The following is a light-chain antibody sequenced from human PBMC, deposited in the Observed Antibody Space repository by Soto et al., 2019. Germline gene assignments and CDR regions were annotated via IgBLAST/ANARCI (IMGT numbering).Light chain of an antibody. CDR1: QNVATMY. J-gene: IGKJ2*01. Sequence: ELVLTQSPGALSLSPGETATLSCRASQNVATMYFSWYQQKPGQAPRPLIYGASSRSTGISDRCSGSGSGIDFTLTISSLVPEDFAVYYCQQYGTSPRYTFGQGTKLEIK. CDR3: QQYGTSPRYT. V-gene: IGKV3-20*01. CDR2: GAS.